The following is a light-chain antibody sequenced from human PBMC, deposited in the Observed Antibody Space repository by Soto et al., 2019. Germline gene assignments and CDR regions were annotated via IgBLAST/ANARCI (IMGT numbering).Light chain of an antibody. CDR3: QQYNNWPYT. CDR2: DAS. J-gene: IGKJ5*01. Sequence: EIVLTQSPATLSLSPGERATLSCRASQSISNFLAWYQQKPGQAPRLLIYDASKRATDIPDRFIGSGSGTDFTLTISSLEPEDFEVYYCQQYNNWPYTFGQGTRLEIK. V-gene: IGKV3-11*01. CDR1: QSISNF.